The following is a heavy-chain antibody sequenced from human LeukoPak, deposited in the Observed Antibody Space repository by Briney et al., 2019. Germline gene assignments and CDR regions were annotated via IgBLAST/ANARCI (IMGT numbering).Heavy chain of an antibody. J-gene: IGHJ4*02. CDR1: GFTFSAST. Sequence: GGSLRLSCAASGFTFSASTMHWVRQASGKGLEWVGRIRSKPNSYATAYAASVKGRFAISRDDSKNTAYLQMNSLETEDTAVYYCTTVDTIMVWGQGTLVTVSS. V-gene: IGHV3-73*01. CDR3: TTVDTIMV. CDR2: IRSKPNSYAT. D-gene: IGHD5-18*01.